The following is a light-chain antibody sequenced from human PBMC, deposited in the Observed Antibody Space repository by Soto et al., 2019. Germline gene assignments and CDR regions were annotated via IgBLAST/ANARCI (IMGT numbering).Light chain of an antibody. CDR1: QSISNH. CDR2: AAS. CDR3: QQSYSSPPT. J-gene: IGKJ1*01. V-gene: IGKV1-39*01. Sequence: DLQMTQSPSSLSASVGDRVIITCRASQSISNHLNWYQQKPGKAPKLLIFAASSLQSGVPSRFSGSRSGPDFTLTISSLQPEDFATYYCQQSYSSPPTFGQGTKV.